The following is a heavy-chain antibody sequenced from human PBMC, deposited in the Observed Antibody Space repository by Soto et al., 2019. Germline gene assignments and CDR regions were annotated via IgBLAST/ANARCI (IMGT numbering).Heavy chain of an antibody. CDR3: ARGYTNGWYLDF. CDR1: GYIFTSNA. D-gene: IGHD6-19*01. V-gene: IGHV1-3*04. J-gene: IGHJ4*02. CDR2: VNTGNGDT. Sequence: ASVKVSCKAFGYIFTSNAIHWARQAPGQTLEWMGWVNTGNGDTKYSQKFQGRVTMTRDTSARTVYMELSNLRSEDTAVYFCARGYTNGWYLDFWGQGALVTVSS.